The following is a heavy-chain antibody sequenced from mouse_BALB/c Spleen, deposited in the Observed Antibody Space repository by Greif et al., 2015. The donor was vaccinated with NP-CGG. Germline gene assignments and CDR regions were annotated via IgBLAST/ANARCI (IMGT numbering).Heavy chain of an antibody. J-gene: IGHJ4*01. CDR3: AREGYYGSFYAMDY. V-gene: IGHV14-3*02. D-gene: IGHD1-1*01. Sequence: VQLQQSGAELVKPGASVKLSCTASGFNIKDTYMHWVKQRPEQGLEWTGRIDPANGNTKYDPKFQGKATITADTSSNTAYLQLSSLTSEDTAVYYCAREGYYGSFYAMDYWGQGTSVTVSS. CDR2: IDPANGNT. CDR1: GFNIKDTY.